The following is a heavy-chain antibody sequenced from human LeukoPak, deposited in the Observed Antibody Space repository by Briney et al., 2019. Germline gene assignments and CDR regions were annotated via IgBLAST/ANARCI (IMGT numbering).Heavy chain of an antibody. CDR3: ARDKKGRAARLDAFDI. J-gene: IGHJ3*02. D-gene: IGHD6-6*01. V-gene: IGHV1-18*01. Sequence: ASVKVSCKASGYTFTSYGISWVRQAPGQGLEWMGWISAYNGNTNYAQKLQGGVTMTTDTSTSTAYMELRSLRSDDTAVYYCARDKKGRAARLDAFDIWGQGTMVTVSS. CDR1: GYTFTSYG. CDR2: ISAYNGNT.